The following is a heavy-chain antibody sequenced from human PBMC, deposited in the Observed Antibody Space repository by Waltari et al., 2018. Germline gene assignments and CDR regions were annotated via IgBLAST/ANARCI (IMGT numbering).Heavy chain of an antibody. V-gene: IGHV4-39*07. D-gene: IGHD6-19*01. CDR2: LNCGGNT. Sequence: QLQLQESGPGLVKPSETLSLTCTVSGGSISSQSYYWGWIRQSPGKGLEWIGTLNCGGNTDYNLSLWSRDTLSVDTSNNQFSLKLSSVIAADTAVYYCAREKSNGWSPLYYMDVWGKGTTVTISS. CDR3: AREKSNGWSPLYYMDV. CDR1: GGSISSQSYY. J-gene: IGHJ6*03.